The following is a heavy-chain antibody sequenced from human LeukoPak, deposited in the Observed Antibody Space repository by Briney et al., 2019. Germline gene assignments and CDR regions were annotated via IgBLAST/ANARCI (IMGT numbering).Heavy chain of an antibody. D-gene: IGHD5-18*01. CDR2: IYYSGST. CDR1: GGSISSGDYY. V-gene: IGHV4-30-4*01. J-gene: IGHJ4*02. Sequence: SETLSLTCTVSGGSISSGDYYWSWIRQPPGKGLEWIGYIYYSGSTYYNPSLKSRVTISVDTSKNQFSLKLSSVTAADTAVYYCARSRYSYGPSYFDYWGQGTLVTVSS. CDR3: ARSRYSYGPSYFDY.